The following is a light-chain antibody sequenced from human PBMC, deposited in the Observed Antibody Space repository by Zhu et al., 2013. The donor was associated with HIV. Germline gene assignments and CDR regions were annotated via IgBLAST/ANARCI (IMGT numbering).Light chain of an antibody. CDR2: ETS. Sequence: EKVMTQSPATLFVSPGERATLSCRASQSVSSSFLAWYQQKIGQPPRLLMYETSTRAAGIPARFSGSGSVRDFTLTITGLEPEDFAVYYCQQYGSSPLTFGG. V-gene: IGKV3-20*01. J-gene: IGKJ4*01. CDR3: QQYGSSPLT. CDR1: QSVSSSF.